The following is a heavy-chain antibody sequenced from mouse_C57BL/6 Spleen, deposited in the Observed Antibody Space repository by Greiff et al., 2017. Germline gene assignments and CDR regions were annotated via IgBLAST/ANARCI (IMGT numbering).Heavy chain of an antibody. J-gene: IGHJ4*01. CDR3: ARSGITTLYYYAMDY. D-gene: IGHD1-1*01. CDR2: IYPRSGNT. V-gene: IGHV1-81*01. Sequence: QVQLKQSGAELARPGASVKLSCKASGYTFTSYGISWVKQRTGQGLEWIGEIYPRSGNTYYNEKFKGKATLTADKSSSTAYMELRSLTSEDSAVYFCARSGITTLYYYAMDYWGQGTSVTVSS. CDR1: GYTFTSYG.